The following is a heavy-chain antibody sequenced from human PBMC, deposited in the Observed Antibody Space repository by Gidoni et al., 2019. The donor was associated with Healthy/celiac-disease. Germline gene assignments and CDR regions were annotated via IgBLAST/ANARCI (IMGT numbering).Heavy chain of an antibody. D-gene: IGHD3-3*01. V-gene: IGHV3-23*04. J-gene: IGHJ3*02. CDR1: GFTFSSYA. Sequence: EMQLVESGGGLVQPGGSLRLSCAASGFTFSSYAMSWVRQAPGKGLEWVSAISGSGGSTYYADSVKGRFTISRDNSKNTLYLQMNSLRAEDTAVYYCAKGREDYDFWSGYWTDAFDIWGQGTMVTVSS. CDR3: AKGREDYDFWSGYWTDAFDI. CDR2: ISGSGGST.